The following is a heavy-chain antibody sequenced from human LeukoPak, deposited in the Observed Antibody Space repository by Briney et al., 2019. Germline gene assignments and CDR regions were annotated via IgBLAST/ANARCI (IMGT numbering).Heavy chain of an antibody. D-gene: IGHD3-10*01. V-gene: IGHV4-34*01. Sequence: SETLSLTCAVYGGSFSGYYWSWIRQPPGKGLEWIGEINHSGSTYYNPSLENRVTISVDTSNNQFSLKLSSVTAADTAVYYCARRITVVRGDDYWGQGTLVTVTS. J-gene: IGHJ4*02. CDR1: GGSFSGYY. CDR2: INHSGST. CDR3: ARRITVVRGDDY.